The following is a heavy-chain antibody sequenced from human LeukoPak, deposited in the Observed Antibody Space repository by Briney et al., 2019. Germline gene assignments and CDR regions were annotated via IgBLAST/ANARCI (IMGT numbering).Heavy chain of an antibody. CDR2: IDPNNGGT. J-gene: IGHJ1*01. Sequence: ASVKVSCKASGYTFTGYYMHWVRQPPGQGLEWMGFIDPNNGGTNYAQKFQGRVTLTRDTSISTAYMELSSLRSDDTAVYHCATDEGGWGQGTLVTVSS. CDR1: GYTFTGYY. CDR3: ATDEGG. V-gene: IGHV1-2*02. D-gene: IGHD3-16*01.